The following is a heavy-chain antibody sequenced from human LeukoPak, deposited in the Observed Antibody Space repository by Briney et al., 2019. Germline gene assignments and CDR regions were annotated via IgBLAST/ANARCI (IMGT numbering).Heavy chain of an antibody. Sequence: SETLSLTCAVYGGSFSGYYWSWIRQPPVKGLEWIGEINHSGSTNYNPSLKSRVTISVDTSKNQFSLKLSSVTAADTAVYYCARAPRYYYDSSGYYRFDYWGQGTLVTVSS. D-gene: IGHD3-22*01. CDR2: INHSGST. V-gene: IGHV4-34*01. CDR1: GGSFSGYY. J-gene: IGHJ4*02. CDR3: ARAPRYYYDSSGYYRFDY.